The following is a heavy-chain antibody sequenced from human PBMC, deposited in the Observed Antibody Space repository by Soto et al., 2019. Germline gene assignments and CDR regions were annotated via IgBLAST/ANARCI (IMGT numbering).Heavy chain of an antibody. Sequence: GGSLRLSCAASGFTFSRQRMHWVRQAPGKGLVWVSRISSSGGSASYADSVKGRFTISRDNSKNTLYLQMNSLRAEDTAVYYRAKAFTGTRWGAFDIWGQGTMVTVSS. CDR3: AKAFTGTRWGAFDI. D-gene: IGHD3-9*01. CDR2: ISSSGGSA. V-gene: IGHV3-74*01. CDR1: GFTFSRQR. J-gene: IGHJ3*02.